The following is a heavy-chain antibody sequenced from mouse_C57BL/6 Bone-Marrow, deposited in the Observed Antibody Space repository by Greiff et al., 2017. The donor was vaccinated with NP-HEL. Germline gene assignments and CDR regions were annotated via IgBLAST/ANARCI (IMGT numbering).Heavy chain of an antibody. Sequence: QVQLQQPGAELVKPGASVKLSCKASGYTFTSYWMHWVKQRPGQGLEWIGMIHPNSGSTNYNEKFKSKATLTVDKSSSTAYMQLSSLTSEDSAVYYCASLRYYSDAMDYWGQGTSVTVSS. J-gene: IGHJ4*01. CDR3: ASLRYYSDAMDY. V-gene: IGHV1-64*01. CDR2: IHPNSGST. CDR1: GYTFTSYW. D-gene: IGHD1-1*01.